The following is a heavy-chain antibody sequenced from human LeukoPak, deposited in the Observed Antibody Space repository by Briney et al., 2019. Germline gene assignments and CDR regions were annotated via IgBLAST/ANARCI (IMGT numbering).Heavy chain of an antibody. CDR2: IYPGDCDT. CDR1: GYRFTSYW. Sequence: GEPLKTSCKGSGYRFTSYWIGWVRQIPGKGLEWMGIIYPGDCDTRYSPSFQGQVTISADKSISTAYLQWSSLKASDTAMYYCARSCTSTSCYLTDAFDIWGQGTMVTVSS. V-gene: IGHV5-51*01. D-gene: IGHD2-2*01. CDR3: ARSCTSTSCYLTDAFDI. J-gene: IGHJ3*02.